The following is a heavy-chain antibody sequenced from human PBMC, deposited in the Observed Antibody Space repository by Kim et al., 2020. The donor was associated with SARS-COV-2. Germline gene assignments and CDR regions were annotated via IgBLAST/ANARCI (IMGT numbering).Heavy chain of an antibody. CDR1: GGSFSGYY. D-gene: IGHD2-15*01. V-gene: IGHV4-34*01. Sequence: SETLSLTCAVYGGSFSGYYWSWIRQPPGKGLEWIGEINHTGTTDYNPSLKSRVTMSVDTSKNQFSLMVTSVSAADTAVYYCARARRGPRYCSGTTCYNRPYFNGMDVWGQGTTVTVSS. CDR3: ARARRGPRYCSGTTCYNRPYFNGMDV. J-gene: IGHJ6*02. CDR2: INHTGTT.